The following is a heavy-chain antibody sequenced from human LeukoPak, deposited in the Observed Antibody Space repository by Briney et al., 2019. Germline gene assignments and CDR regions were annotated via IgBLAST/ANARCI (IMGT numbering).Heavy chain of an antibody. CDR2: FDPEDGET. J-gene: IGHJ4*02. CDR1: GYTLTELS. V-gene: IGHV1-24*01. D-gene: IGHD1-1*01. Sequence: GASVKVSCKVSGYTLTELSMHWVRQAPGKGLEWMGGFDPEDGETIYAQKFQGRVTMTEDTSTDTAYMELSSLRAEDTAVYYCAKDRGTTGTTRGPVDYWGQGTLVTVSS. CDR3: AKDRGTTGTTRGPVDY.